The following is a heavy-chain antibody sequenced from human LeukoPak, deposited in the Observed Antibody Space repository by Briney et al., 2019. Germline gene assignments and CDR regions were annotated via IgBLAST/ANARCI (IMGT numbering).Heavy chain of an antibody. J-gene: IGHJ4*02. V-gene: IGHV3-53*01. CDR2: IYSGGST. CDR1: GFTVSSNY. CDR3: ARDQPDYGGTGIDY. D-gene: IGHD4-23*01. Sequence: GRSLRLSCAASGFTVSSNYMSWVRQAPGKGLEWVSVIYSGGSTYYADSVKGRFTISRDNSKNTLYLQMNSLRAEDTAVYYCARDQPDYGGTGIDYWGQGTLVTVSS.